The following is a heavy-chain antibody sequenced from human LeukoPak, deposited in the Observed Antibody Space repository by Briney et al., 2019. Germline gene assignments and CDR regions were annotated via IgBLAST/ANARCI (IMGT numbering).Heavy chain of an antibody. Sequence: PGGSLRLSCAASGFTFSSYEMNWVRQAPGKGLEGVSYISCSGSTIYYADSVKGRFTISRDNSKNTLYLQMNSLRAEDTAVYYCARMTAYSSTRNVFVYYYYYYMDVWGKGTTVTVSS. CDR3: ARMTAYSSTRNVFVYYYYYYMDV. CDR2: ISCSGSTI. CDR1: GFTFSSYE. D-gene: IGHD6-19*01. J-gene: IGHJ6*03. V-gene: IGHV3-48*03.